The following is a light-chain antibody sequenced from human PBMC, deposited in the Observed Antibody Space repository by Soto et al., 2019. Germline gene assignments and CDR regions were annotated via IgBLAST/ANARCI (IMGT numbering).Light chain of an antibody. CDR2: EVN. Sequence: QSALTQPASVSGSPGQSITISCSGTTSDVGGYDVVSWYQQHPGKAPKLMIFEVNKRPSGVSDRFSGSKSGNTASLTISGLQAGAEADYYCCSFADSSTFWVFGGGTKVTVL. V-gene: IGLV2-23*02. J-gene: IGLJ3*02. CDR3: CSFADSSTFWV. CDR1: TSDVGGYDV.